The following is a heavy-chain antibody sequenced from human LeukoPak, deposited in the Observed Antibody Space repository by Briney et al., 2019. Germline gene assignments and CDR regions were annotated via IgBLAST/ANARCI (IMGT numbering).Heavy chain of an antibody. V-gene: IGHV3-23*01. Sequence: PGGSLRLSCAASGFTFSSYAMSWVRQAPGKGLEWVSAISGSGGSTYYADSVKGRLTISRGNSKNTLYLQMNSLRAEDTAVYYCASSSGWYGSVYWGQGTLVTVSS. D-gene: IGHD6-19*01. J-gene: IGHJ4*02. CDR3: ASSSGWYGSVY. CDR2: ISGSGGST. CDR1: GFTFSSYA.